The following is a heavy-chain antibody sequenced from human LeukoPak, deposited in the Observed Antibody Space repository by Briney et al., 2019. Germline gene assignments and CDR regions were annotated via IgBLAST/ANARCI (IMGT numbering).Heavy chain of an antibody. CDR3: ARDFFHGHCSGLSCFLLDY. CDR1: GYIFTRYG. Sequence: GASVKVSCKASGYIFTRYGISWVRQAPGQGLEWMGWISAHYGNTNYAQKFQDRVTMITDTSTNTAYMELRSLRPDDTAVYYCARDFFHGHCSGLSCFLLDYWGQGSLVTVSS. V-gene: IGHV1-18*04. J-gene: IGHJ4*02. CDR2: ISAHYGNT. D-gene: IGHD2-15*01.